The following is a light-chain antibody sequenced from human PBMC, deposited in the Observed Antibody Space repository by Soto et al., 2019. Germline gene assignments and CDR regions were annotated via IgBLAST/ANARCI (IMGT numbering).Light chain of an antibody. CDR1: SSNIGSNY. Sequence: VVTQPPSASGTPGQRVTISCFGSSSNIGSNYVYWYQQLPGTAPKLLIYSNNQRPSGVPDRFSGSKSGTSASLAISGLRSEDEADYYCAAWDDSLTGYVFGTGTKLTVL. V-gene: IGLV1-47*02. CDR2: SNN. CDR3: AAWDDSLTGYV. J-gene: IGLJ1*01.